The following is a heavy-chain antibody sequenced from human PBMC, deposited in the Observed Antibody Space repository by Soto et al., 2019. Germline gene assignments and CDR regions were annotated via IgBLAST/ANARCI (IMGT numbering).Heavy chain of an antibody. V-gene: IGHV3-23*01. CDR3: AKDTWRGTNHPFDY. CDR1: GFTFSSYA. Sequence: GGSLRLSCAASGFTFSSYAMSWVRQAPGKGLEWVSAISGSGGSTYYADSVKGRFTISRDNSKNTLYLRMNSLRAEDTAVYYCAKDTWRGTNHPFDYWGQGTLVTVYS. D-gene: IGHD1-26*01. J-gene: IGHJ4*02. CDR2: ISGSGGST.